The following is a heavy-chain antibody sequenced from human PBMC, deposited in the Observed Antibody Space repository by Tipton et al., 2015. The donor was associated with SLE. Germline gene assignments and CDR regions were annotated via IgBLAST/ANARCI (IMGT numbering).Heavy chain of an antibody. V-gene: IGHV1-69*09. J-gene: IGHJ4*02. D-gene: IGHD3-22*01. CDR3: ARDSGGSGYYPSPFDY. CDR1: GGTFSSYA. CDR2: IIPILGIA. Sequence: QLVQSGAEVKKPGSSVKVSCKASGGTFSSYAISWVRQAPGQGLEWMGRIIPILGIANYAQKFQGRVTITADKSTSTAYMELSSLRSEDTAVYYCARDSGGSGYYPSPFDYWGQGTLVTVSS.